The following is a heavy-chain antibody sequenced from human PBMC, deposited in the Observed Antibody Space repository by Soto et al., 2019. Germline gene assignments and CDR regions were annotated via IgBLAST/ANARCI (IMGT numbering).Heavy chain of an antibody. Sequence: EVQLVESGGGLVAPGRSLRLSCNCSGFRFSEHAMTWVRQAPRKGLEWVGFIRNTPEGGTTDYANSGRGRFTISRDDSESISYRQMNSLKTEDSGVYYCSRGSFGYYGPWGPGTLVTVSA. D-gene: IGHD2-2*03. CDR2: IRNTPEGGTT. CDR3: SRGSFGYYGP. V-gene: IGHV3-49*04. CDR1: GFRFSEHA. J-gene: IGHJ5*02.